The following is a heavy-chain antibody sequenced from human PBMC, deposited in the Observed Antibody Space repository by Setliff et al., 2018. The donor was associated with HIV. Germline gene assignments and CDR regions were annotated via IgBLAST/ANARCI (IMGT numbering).Heavy chain of an antibody. Sequence: PGGSLRLSCAASGFTFSNYEMNWVRQAPGKGLEWVSYISSSSSTIYYADSVKGRFTISRDNAKNSLYLQMNSLRAEDTAVYYCARDREYYGDYVSYFDYWGQGTLVTVSS. V-gene: IGHV3-48*01. J-gene: IGHJ4*02. CDR1: GFTFSNYE. D-gene: IGHD4-17*01. CDR3: ARDREYYGDYVSYFDY. CDR2: ISSSSSTI.